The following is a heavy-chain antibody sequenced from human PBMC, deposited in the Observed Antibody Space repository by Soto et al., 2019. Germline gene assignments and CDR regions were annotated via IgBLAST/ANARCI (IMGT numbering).Heavy chain of an antibody. Sequence: PSETLSLTCTVSGGSISSYYWSWIRQPPGKGLEWIGYIYYSGSTNYNPSLKSRVTISVDTSKNQFSLKLSSVTAADTAVYYCARGVLGYSYGYRGWFDPWGQGTLVTVSS. J-gene: IGHJ5*02. V-gene: IGHV4-59*01. CDR3: ARGVLGYSYGYRGWFDP. CDR1: GGSISSYY. D-gene: IGHD5-18*01. CDR2: IYYSGST.